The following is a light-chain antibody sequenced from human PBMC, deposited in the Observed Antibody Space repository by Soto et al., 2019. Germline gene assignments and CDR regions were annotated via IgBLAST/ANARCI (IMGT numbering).Light chain of an antibody. J-gene: IGLJ1*01. Sequence: QPVLTQAPSVSGAPGQRVTISCTGSSSNIGAGYDVHWYQQLPGTAPKLLIYGNSNRPSGVPDRFSGSKSGTSASLDIAGLQAEDEADYYCQSYYSSLSGSVFGTGTKLTVL. CDR2: GNS. V-gene: IGLV1-40*01. CDR1: SSNIGAGYD. CDR3: QSYYSSLSGSV.